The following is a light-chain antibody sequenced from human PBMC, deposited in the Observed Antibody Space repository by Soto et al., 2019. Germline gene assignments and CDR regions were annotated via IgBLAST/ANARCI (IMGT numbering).Light chain of an antibody. CDR1: SGHSNYA. J-gene: IGLJ2*01. CDR3: QPWVTGIHI. Sequence: QPVLTQSPSASASLGASVKLTCTLSSGHSNYAIAWHQQKPEKGPRFLMKLNSDGSHSKGDGIPDHFSGSSSGAVRYRTIYTLQSEDEADYYCQPWVTGIHILGGGTQRTL. V-gene: IGLV4-69*01. CDR2: LNSDGSH.